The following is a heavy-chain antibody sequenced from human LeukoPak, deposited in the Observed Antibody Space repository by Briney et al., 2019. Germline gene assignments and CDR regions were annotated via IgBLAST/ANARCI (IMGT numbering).Heavy chain of an antibody. CDR1: GYTFTSYG. J-gene: IGHJ5*02. D-gene: IGHD2-8*01. V-gene: IGHV1-18*01. CDR2: ISAYNGNT. Sequence: GASVKVSCKASGYTFTSYGISWVRQAPGQGLEWMGWISAYNGNTNYAQKLQGRVTMTTDTSTSTAYMELGSLRSDDTAVYYCARVLSTPIVLMVYAMYNWFDPWGQGTLVTVSS. CDR3: ARVLSTPIVLMVYAMYNWFDP.